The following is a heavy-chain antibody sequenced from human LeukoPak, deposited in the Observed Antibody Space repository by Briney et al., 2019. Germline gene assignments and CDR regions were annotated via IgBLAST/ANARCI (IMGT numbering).Heavy chain of an antibody. J-gene: IGHJ4*02. CDR2: IKQDGSEK. Sequence: VGSLRLSCAASGFTFSSYWMSWVRQAPGKGLEWVASIKQDGSEKTYVDSVKGRFTISRDDAKNSLYLQLNSLRAEDTAVYYCARDTGPYHFWSGCLLWGQGTLVTVSS. D-gene: IGHD3-3*01. CDR1: GFTFSSYW. V-gene: IGHV3-7*01. CDR3: ARDTGPYHFWSGCLL.